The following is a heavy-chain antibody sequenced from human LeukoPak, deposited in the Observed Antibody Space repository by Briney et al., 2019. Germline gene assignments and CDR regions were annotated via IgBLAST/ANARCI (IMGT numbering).Heavy chain of an antibody. J-gene: IGHJ6*02. CDR2: ISGDGGST. Sequence: PGGSLRLSCAASGFTFDDYAMHWVRQAPGKGLEWVSLISGDGGSTYYADSVKGRFTISRDNSKNSLYLQMNSLRTEDTALYYCTKDMVKSLVVPAAMIGYYYYGMDVWGQGTTVTVSS. CDR1: GFTFDDYA. CDR3: TKDMVKSLVVPAAMIGYYYYGMDV. D-gene: IGHD2-2*01. V-gene: IGHV3-43*02.